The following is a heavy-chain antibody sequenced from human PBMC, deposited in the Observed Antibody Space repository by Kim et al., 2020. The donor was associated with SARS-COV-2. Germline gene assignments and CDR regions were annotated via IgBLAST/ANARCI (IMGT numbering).Heavy chain of an antibody. Sequence: GESLKISCKGSGYSFTSYWIGWVRQMPGKGLEWMGIIYPGDSDTRYSPSFQGQVTISADKSISTAYLQWSSLKASDTAMYYCARVTYYYGSGSYYPYFDYWGQGTLVTVSS. D-gene: IGHD3-10*01. CDR1: GYSFTSYW. CDR3: ARVTYYYGSGSYYPYFDY. V-gene: IGHV5-51*01. CDR2: IYPGDSDT. J-gene: IGHJ4*02.